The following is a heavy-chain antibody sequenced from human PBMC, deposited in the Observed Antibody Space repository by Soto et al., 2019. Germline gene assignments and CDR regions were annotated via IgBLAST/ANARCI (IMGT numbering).Heavy chain of an antibody. V-gene: IGHV1-18*01. CDR1: GHTFTSYG. CDR3: AREYCSGGSCYLDYYYGMDV. D-gene: IGHD2-15*01. CDR2: ISAYNGNT. Sequence: ASVKVSRKGFGHTFTSYGIIWVRKAPGQGLEWMGWISAYNGNTNYAQKLQGRVTMTTDTSTSTAYMELRSLRSDDTAVYYCAREYCSGGSCYLDYYYGMDVWGQGTTVTVSS. J-gene: IGHJ6*02.